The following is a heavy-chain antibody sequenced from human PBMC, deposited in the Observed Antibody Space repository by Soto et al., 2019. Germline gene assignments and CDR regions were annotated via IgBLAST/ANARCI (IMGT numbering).Heavy chain of an antibody. J-gene: IGHJ5*02. CDR3: ARDRWGDFWSGYSWFDP. V-gene: IGHV4-31*03. CDR2: IYYSGST. Sequence: TLSLTCTVSGGSISSGGYYWSWIRQHPGKGLEWIGYIYYSGSTYYNPSLKSRVTISVDTSKNQFSLKLSSVTAADTAVYYCARDRWGDFWSGYSWFDPWGQGTLVTV. D-gene: IGHD3-3*01. CDR1: GGSISSGGYY.